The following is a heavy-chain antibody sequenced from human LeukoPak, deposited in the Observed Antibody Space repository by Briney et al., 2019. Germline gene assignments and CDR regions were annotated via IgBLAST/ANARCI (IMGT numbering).Heavy chain of an antibody. V-gene: IGHV3-21*04. Sequence: PGGSLRLSCAASGFTFNSHSMNWVRQAPGKGLEWVSSISTSSSYIYYADSVKGRFTISRDNAKNSLYLQMNSLRAEDTAVYYCAISATAMDTFDYWGQGTLVTVSS. CDR3: AISATAMDTFDY. D-gene: IGHD5-18*01. CDR2: ISTSSSYI. J-gene: IGHJ4*02. CDR1: GFTFNSHS.